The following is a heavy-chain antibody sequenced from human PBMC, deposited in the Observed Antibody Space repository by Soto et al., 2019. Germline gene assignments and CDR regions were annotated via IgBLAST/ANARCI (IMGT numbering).Heavy chain of an antibody. D-gene: IGHD5-12*01. J-gene: IGHJ3*02. V-gene: IGHV1-69*13. CDR1: GCTFSSYA. Sequence: SVKVSCKASGCTFSSYAISWVRQAPGQGLEWMGGIIPIFGTANYAQKFQGRVTITADESTSTAYMELSSLRSEDTAVYYCARDRRDGYNVNAFDIWGQGTMVTVSS. CDR2: IIPIFGTA. CDR3: ARDRRDGYNVNAFDI.